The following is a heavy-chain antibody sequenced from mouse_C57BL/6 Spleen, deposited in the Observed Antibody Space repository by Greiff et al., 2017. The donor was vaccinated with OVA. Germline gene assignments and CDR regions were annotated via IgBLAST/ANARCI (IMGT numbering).Heavy chain of an antibody. CDR3: ARSDYYARYFDY. V-gene: IGHV1-69*01. D-gene: IGHD1-1*01. Sequence: QVQLQQPGAELVMPGASVKLSCKASGYTFTSYWMHWVKQTPGQGLEWIGEIDPSDSYTNYNQKFKGKSTLTVDKSSSTAYMQLSSLTSEDSAVYYCARSDYYARYFDYWGQGTTLTVSS. J-gene: IGHJ2*01. CDR1: GYTFTSYW. CDR2: IDPSDSYT.